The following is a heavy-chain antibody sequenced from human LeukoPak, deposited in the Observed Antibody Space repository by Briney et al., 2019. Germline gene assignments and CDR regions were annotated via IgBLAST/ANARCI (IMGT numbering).Heavy chain of an antibody. CDR1: GVSVSGYY. Sequence: SETLSLTCAVYGVSVSGYYLSWIRQPPGKGLEWIGEINHSGSTNYNPSLKSRFTISVDTSKNQFSLKLSSVTAADTAVYYCGRGAGGPYYYDSSGYPPYYFDYWGQGTLVTVSS. CDR3: GRGAGGPYYYDSSGYPPYYFDY. J-gene: IGHJ4*02. D-gene: IGHD3-22*01. V-gene: IGHV4-34*01. CDR2: INHSGST.